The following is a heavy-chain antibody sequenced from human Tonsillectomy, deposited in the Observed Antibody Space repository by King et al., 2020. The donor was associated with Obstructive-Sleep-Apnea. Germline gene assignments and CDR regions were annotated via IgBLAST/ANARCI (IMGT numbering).Heavy chain of an antibody. CDR2: INTDGSST. V-gene: IGHV3-74*01. CDR1: GFTFISYW. J-gene: IGHJ4*02. Sequence: VQLVESGGGLVQPGGSLRLSCAASGFTFISYWMHWVRQAPGEVLVWFSRINTDGSSTNYEDSVKGRFTISRDNAKNTPYLEMNSLRAEDTAVYYCATLTTVTAHDYWGQGTLVTVSS. D-gene: IGHD4-11*01. CDR3: ATLTTVTAHDY.